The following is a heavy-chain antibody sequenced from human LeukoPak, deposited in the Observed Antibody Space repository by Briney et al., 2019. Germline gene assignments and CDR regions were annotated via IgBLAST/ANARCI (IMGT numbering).Heavy chain of an antibody. CDR3: ARDRWCSSTSCYGPHDY. Sequence: GASVKVSCKASGYTFTSYGISWVRQAPGQGLEWMGWISAYNGNTNYAQKLQGRVTMTTDTSTSTAYMELRSLRSDDTAVYYCARDRWCSSTSCYGPHDYWGQGTLATVSS. J-gene: IGHJ4*02. D-gene: IGHD2-2*01. CDR2: ISAYNGNT. V-gene: IGHV1-18*01. CDR1: GYTFTSYG.